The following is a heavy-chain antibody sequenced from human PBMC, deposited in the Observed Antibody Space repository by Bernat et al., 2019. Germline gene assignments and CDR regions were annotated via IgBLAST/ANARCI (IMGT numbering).Heavy chain of an antibody. Sequence: EVQLVESGGGLVQPGGSLRLSCAASGFTVSSNYMSWVRQAPGKGLEWVSVIYSGGSTYYADSVNGRFTISRHNSKNTLYLQMNSLRAEDTAVYYCARYGSGGAFDIWGQGTMVTVSS. CDR1: GFTVSSNY. CDR3: ARYGSGGAFDI. D-gene: IGHD3-10*01. V-gene: IGHV3-53*04. J-gene: IGHJ3*02. CDR2: IYSGGST.